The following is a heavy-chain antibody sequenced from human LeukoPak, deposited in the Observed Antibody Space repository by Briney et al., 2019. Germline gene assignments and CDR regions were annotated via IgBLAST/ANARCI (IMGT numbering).Heavy chain of an antibody. V-gene: IGHV4-31*03. CDR3: ASDCSGGSRPRGWFDP. CDR2: IYYSGST. J-gene: IGHJ5*02. Sequence: PSETLSLTCTVSGGSISSGGYYWSWIRQHPGKGLEWIGYIYYSGSTYYNPSLKSRVTISVDTSKNQFSLKLSSVTAADTAVYYCASDCSGGSRPRGWFDPWGQGTLVTVSS. CDR1: GGSISSGGYY. D-gene: IGHD2-15*01.